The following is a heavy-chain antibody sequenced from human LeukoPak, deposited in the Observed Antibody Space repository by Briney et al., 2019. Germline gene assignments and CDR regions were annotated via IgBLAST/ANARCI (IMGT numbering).Heavy chain of an antibody. CDR1: GFTFSSYI. Sequence: GGSLRLSCAASGFTFSSYIMNWVRQAPGKGLEWVSYISSSSSPIYYADSVTGRFTISRDNAKNSLYLQMNSLRNDDTAVYYCARDIGVAATGTGDYWGQGTLVTVSS. J-gene: IGHJ4*02. V-gene: IGHV3-48*02. CDR2: ISSSSSPI. CDR3: ARDIGVAATGTGDY. D-gene: IGHD6-13*01.